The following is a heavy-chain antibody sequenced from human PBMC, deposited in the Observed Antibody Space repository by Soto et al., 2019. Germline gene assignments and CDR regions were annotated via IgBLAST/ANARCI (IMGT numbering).Heavy chain of an antibody. Sequence: GGSLRLSCAASGFTFSRYAMSWVRQAPGKGLEWVSGISGSSGSTYHADSVKGRFTISRDNSKSTLFLQMNSLRAEDTALYYCVKELTGSTRTDYWGQGTLVTVSS. CDR3: VKELTGSTRTDY. J-gene: IGHJ4*01. CDR2: ISGSSGST. CDR1: GFTFSRYA. D-gene: IGHD1-7*01. V-gene: IGHV3-23*01.